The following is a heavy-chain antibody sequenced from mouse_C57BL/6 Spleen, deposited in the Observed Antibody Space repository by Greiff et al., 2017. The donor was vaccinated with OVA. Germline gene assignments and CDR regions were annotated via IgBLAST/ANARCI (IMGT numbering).Heavy chain of an antibody. CDR1: GFTFSDYY. J-gene: IGHJ1*03. Sequence: EVQLVESGGGLVQPGGSLKLSCAASGFTFSDYYMYWVRQTPEKRLEWVAYISNGGGSSYYPDTVKGRFTISRDNAKKPLYLQMSRLNAEDTAMYYCARREYLEWYCDVWGTGTTVTVSS. CDR2: ISNGGGSS. V-gene: IGHV5-12*01. CDR3: ARREYLEWYCDV. D-gene: IGHD2-10*02.